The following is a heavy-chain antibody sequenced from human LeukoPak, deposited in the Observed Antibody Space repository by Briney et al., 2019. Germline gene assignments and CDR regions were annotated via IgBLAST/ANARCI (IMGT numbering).Heavy chain of an antibody. V-gene: IGHV3-23*01. CDR2: ISGSGGST. CDR1: GFTFSSYA. D-gene: IGHD2-2*01. Sequence: GGSLRLSCAASGFTFSSYAMSWVRQAPGKGLEWVSAISGSGGSTYYADSVKGRFTITRDNSKNTLYLQMNSLRAEDTAVYYCAKLTYCSSTSCYYYYYYYGMDVWGQGTTVTVSS. CDR3: AKLTYCSSTSCYYYYYYYGMDV. J-gene: IGHJ6*02.